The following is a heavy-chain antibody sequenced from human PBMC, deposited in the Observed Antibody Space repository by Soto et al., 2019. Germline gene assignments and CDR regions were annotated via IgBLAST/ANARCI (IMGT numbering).Heavy chain of an antibody. V-gene: IGHV3-21*01. J-gene: IGHJ6*02. CDR1: GFTFSSYS. CDR3: ARADYYYHGMDV. CDR2: ISSSSSYI. Sequence: TGGSLRLSCAASGFTFSSYSMNWVRQAPGKGLEWVSSISSSSSYIYYADSVKGRFTISRDNAKNSLYLQMNSLRAEDTAVYYCARADYYYHGMDVSGQGTTVTVSS.